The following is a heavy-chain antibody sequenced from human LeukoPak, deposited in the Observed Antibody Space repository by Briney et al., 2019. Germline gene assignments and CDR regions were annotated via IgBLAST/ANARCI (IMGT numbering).Heavy chain of an antibody. CDR3: ARSSWAENWFDP. Sequence: GGSLRLSCAASGFTFSSYSMNWVRQAPGKGLEWVSSISSSSSYIYYADSVKGRFTISRDNAKNSLYLQMNSLRAEDTAVYYCARSSWAENWFDPWGQGTLVTVSS. D-gene: IGHD1-26*01. J-gene: IGHJ5*02. V-gene: IGHV3-21*01. CDR1: GFTFSSYS. CDR2: ISSSSSYI.